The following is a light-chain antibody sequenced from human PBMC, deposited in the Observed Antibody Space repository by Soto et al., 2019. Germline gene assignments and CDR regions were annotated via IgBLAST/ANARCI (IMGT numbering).Light chain of an antibody. J-gene: IGKJ3*01. Sequence: EIVLTQSPAVLSLSPGERATLSCRACESISIYLAWYQQKPGQPPRLLIHKGPVRAAGIPARFSGSGSETDFTLTISSLEPEDFGVYYCQQLRHWPTFGPGTTVYIK. CDR3: QQLRHWPT. CDR1: ESISIY. V-gene: IGKV3-11*01. CDR2: KGP.